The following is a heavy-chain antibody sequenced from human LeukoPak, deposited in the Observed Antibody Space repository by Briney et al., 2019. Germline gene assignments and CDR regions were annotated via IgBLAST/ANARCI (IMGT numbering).Heavy chain of an antibody. CDR2: IYYSGSP. Sequence: PSETLSLTCTVSGGSISSYYWSWIRQPPGKGLEWIGYIYYSGSPNYNPSPKSRVTISIHTSKKQFSLKLSSATAADTAVYYCARGIAVAGIVSDYYYYGMDVWGQGTTVTVSS. CDR1: GGSISSYY. V-gene: IGHV4-59*08. CDR3: ARGIAVAGIVSDYYYYGMDV. J-gene: IGHJ6*02. D-gene: IGHD6-19*01.